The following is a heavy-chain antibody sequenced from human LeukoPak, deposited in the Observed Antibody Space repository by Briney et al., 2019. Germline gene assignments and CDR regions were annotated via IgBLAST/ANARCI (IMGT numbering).Heavy chain of an antibody. J-gene: IGHJ5*02. CDR3: ARVQYTYYYDSSGYYP. D-gene: IGHD3-22*01. Sequence: ASVKVSCKASGYTFTSYAMHWVRQAPGQRLEWMGWINAGNGNTKYSQKFQGRVTITRDTSASTAYMELSSLRSEDTAVYYRARVQYTYYYDSSGYYPWGQGTLVTVSS. V-gene: IGHV1-3*01. CDR2: INAGNGNT. CDR1: GYTFTSYA.